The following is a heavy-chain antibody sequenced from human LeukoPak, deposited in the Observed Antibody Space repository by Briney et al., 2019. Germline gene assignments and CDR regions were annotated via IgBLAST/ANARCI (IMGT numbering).Heavy chain of an antibody. J-gene: IGHJ4*02. CDR1: GGTFSSYA. CDR3: ARDLDGGYDH. V-gene: IGHV1-69*04. CDR2: IIPILGIA. D-gene: IGHD5-12*01. Sequence: ASVKVSCKASGGTFSSYAISWVRQAPGQGLEWMGRIIPILGIANYAQKFQGRVTITADKSTSTAYMELSSLRSEDTAVYCCARDLDGGYDHWGQGTLVTVSS.